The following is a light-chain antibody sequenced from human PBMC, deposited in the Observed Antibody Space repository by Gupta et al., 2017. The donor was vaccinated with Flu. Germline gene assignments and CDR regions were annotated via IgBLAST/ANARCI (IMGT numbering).Light chain of an antibody. J-gene: IGLJ3*02. CDR3: YSTDTSGNHRV. CDR2: EDR. CDR1: ALPKNY. Sequence: SYELPQPPSVSVSPGQTARITCPEDALPKNYAYWYQQKSGQAPVLIIYEDRKRPSGIPERFSGASSGTMATLTISGAQVEDEADDYCYSTDTSGNHRVFGGGTNLTVL. V-gene: IGLV3-10*01.